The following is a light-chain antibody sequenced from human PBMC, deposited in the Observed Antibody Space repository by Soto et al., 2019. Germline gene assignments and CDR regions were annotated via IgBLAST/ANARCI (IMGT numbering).Light chain of an antibody. Sequence: QSALTQPPSASGSLGQSVTIPCTGTSSDVGGYDHVSWYQQHPGKAPKLMIYEVTKRPAGVPDRFSGSKSGNTASLTVSGLQAEDEADYYCSSDAGNYNYVFGTGTNVTVL. CDR1: SSDVGGYDH. CDR2: EVT. CDR3: SSDAGNYNYV. J-gene: IGLJ1*01. V-gene: IGLV2-8*01.